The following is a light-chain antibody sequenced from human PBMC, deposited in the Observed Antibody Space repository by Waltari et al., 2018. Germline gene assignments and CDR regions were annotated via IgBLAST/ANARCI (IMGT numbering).Light chain of an antibody. Sequence: QSVLPQPPSASGGPGQRVTISCSGSSSSIGSNPVNWYQQPPGTAPKLLIYRDNERPSGVPDRFSGSKSGTSASLAISGLQSDDEADYYCSAWDDSLNAYVFGTGTKVSVL. CDR2: RDN. CDR3: SAWDDSLNAYV. J-gene: IGLJ1*01. V-gene: IGLV1-44*01. CDR1: SSSIGSNP.